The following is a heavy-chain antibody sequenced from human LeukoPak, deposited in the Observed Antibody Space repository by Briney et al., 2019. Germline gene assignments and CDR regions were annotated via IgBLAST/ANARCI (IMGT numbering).Heavy chain of an antibody. Sequence: GGSLRLSCVASGLAFNNYAMNWVRQAPGKGLEWVSTISTSGDVAYYADSMKGRFTISRDNSRNTLYLQMNSLRAGDSAVYYCAKDYHFWNGYPSSFDYWGQGTLVTVSS. CDR3: AKDYHFWNGYPSSFDY. J-gene: IGHJ4*02. D-gene: IGHD3-3*01. CDR1: GLAFNNYA. CDR2: ISTSGDVA. V-gene: IGHV3-23*01.